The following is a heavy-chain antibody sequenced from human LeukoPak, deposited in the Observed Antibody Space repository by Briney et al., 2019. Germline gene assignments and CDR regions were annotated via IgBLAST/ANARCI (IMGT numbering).Heavy chain of an antibody. CDR1: GGSISSYY. Sequence: SETLSLTCTVSGGSISSYYWSWIRQPPGKGLEWIGYIYYSGSTNYNPSPKSRVTISVDTSKSQFSLKLSSVTAADTAVCYCARATARASHFDYWGQGTLVTVSS. CDR2: IYYSGST. D-gene: IGHD4-17*01. CDR3: ARATARASHFDY. V-gene: IGHV4-59*01. J-gene: IGHJ4*02.